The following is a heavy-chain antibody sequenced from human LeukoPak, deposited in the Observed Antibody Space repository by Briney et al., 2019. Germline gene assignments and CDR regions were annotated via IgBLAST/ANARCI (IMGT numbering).Heavy chain of an antibody. V-gene: IGHV4-59*01. D-gene: IGHD5-24*01. CDR2: IYYSGST. CDR3: ARDLGRDGYNPDAFDI. J-gene: IGHJ3*02. CDR1: GGSISSYY. Sequence: KPSETLSLTCTVSGGSISSYYWSWIRQPPGKGLEWIGYIYYSGSTNYNPSLKSRVTISVDTSKNQFSLKLSSVTAADTAVYYCARDLGRDGYNPDAFDIWGQGTMVTVSS.